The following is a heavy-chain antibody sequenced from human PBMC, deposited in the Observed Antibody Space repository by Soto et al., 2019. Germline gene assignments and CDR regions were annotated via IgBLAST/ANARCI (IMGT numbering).Heavy chain of an antibody. CDR2: IYYSGST. D-gene: IGHD3-10*01. J-gene: IGHJ3*02. V-gene: IGHV4-59*01. CDR3: ARAPREAAMVRGVTDAFDI. CDR1: CGSISSYY. Sequence: SETLSLTCTVSCGSISSYYWSWIRQPPGKGLEWIGYIYYSGSTNYNPSLKSRVTISVDTSKNQFSLKLSSVTAADTAVYYCARAPREAAMVRGVTDAFDIWGQGTMVTVSS.